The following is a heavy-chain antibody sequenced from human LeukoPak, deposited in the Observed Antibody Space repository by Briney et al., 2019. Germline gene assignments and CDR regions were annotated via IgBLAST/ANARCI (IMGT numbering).Heavy chain of an antibody. J-gene: IGHJ4*02. Sequence: GASVKVSCKASGYTFTSYDINWVRQATGRGLEWMGWMNPSSGNTGYAQKFQGRVTMTRNTSISTAYMELSSLRSEDTAVYYCARGGPRGDSCDYWGQGTLVTVSS. CDR2: MNPSSGNT. V-gene: IGHV1-8*01. CDR3: ARGGPRGDSCDY. CDR1: GYTFTSYD. D-gene: IGHD2-15*01.